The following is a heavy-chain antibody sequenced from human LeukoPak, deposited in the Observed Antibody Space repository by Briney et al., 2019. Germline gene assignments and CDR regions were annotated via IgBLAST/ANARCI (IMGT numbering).Heavy chain of an antibody. CDR1: GFTFSSYA. CDR2: ISGSGGST. V-gene: IGHV3-23*01. CDR3: SSLYYYGSSGYTIFDH. Sequence: PGGSLRLSCAASGFTFSSYAMSWVRQAPGKGLEWVSAISGSGGSTYYADSVKGRFTISRDNSKNTLYLQMNSLRAEDTAVYYCSSLYYYGSSGYTIFDHWGQGTLVTVSS. D-gene: IGHD3-22*01. J-gene: IGHJ4*02.